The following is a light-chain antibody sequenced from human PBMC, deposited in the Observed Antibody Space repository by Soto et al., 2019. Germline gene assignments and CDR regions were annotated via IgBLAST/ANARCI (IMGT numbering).Light chain of an antibody. V-gene: IGKV3-20*01. CDR1: QSVASSH. Sequence: EIVLTQSPGTLSLSPGERATLSCRASQSVASSHLAWYRQKPGQTPRLLIYNAFNRATGIPDRFSGSGSGTDFTLTISRLEPEDFAVYFCQQYDNLPLTFGPGTKVDIK. CDR3: QQYDNLPLT. CDR2: NAF. J-gene: IGKJ3*01.